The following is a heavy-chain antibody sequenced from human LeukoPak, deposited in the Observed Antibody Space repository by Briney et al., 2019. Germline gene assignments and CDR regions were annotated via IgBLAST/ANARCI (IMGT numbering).Heavy chain of an antibody. J-gene: IGHJ3*02. CDR3: ARGWVVVPAALDAFDI. CDR2: VYYSGST. CDR1: GASISSSSYY. D-gene: IGHD2-2*01. V-gene: IGHV4-39*01. Sequence: SETLSLTCTVSGASISSSSYYWGRMRQPPRNLLEWIWSVYYSGSTYYNPSLKSRVTISVDTSKNQFSLKLSSVTAADTAVYYCARGWVVVPAALDAFDIWGQGTMVTVSS.